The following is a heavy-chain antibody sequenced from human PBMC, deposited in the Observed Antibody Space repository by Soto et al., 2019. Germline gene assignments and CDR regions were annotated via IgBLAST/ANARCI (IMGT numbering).Heavy chain of an antibody. D-gene: IGHD3-22*01. CDR3: ARAPRSDYYDSSGYHF. CDR1: GGTFSSYA. V-gene: IGHV1-69*13. J-gene: IGHJ4*02. CDR2: IIPIFGTA. Sequence: SVKVSCKVSGGTFSSYAISWVRQAPGQGLEWMGGIIPIFGTANYAQKFQGRVTITADESTSTAYMELSSLRSEDTAVYYCARAPRSDYYDSSGYHFWGQGTLVTVSS.